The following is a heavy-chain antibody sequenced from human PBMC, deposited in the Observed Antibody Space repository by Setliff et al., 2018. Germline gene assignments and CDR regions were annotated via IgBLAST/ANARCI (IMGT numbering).Heavy chain of an antibody. CDR3: ARDRADSSWQSDY. V-gene: IGHV1-18*01. CDR1: GYTFTSYG. CDR2: ISTYNGDT. J-gene: IGHJ4*02. Sequence: GASVKVSCKASGYTFTSYGISWVRQAPGQGLEWMGWISTYNGDTDYAQKLQDRLTMTTDTSTSTVYMELRSLRAEDTAVYYCARDRADSSWQSDYWGQGTLVTVSS. D-gene: IGHD6-13*01.